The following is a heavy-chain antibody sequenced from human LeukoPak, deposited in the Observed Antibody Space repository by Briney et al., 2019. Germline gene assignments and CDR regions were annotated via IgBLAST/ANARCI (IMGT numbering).Heavy chain of an antibody. Sequence: GGSLRLSCAASGFTFSSYSMNWVRQAPGNGLEWVSSVSSSNSYIYYADSVKGRFTISRDNAKNSLYLQMNSLRAEATAVYYCARDRGGKIAARVDYWGQGTLVTVSS. D-gene: IGHD6-6*01. V-gene: IGHV3-21*01. J-gene: IGHJ4*02. CDR3: ARDRGGKIAARVDY. CDR1: GFTFSSYS. CDR2: VSSSNSYI.